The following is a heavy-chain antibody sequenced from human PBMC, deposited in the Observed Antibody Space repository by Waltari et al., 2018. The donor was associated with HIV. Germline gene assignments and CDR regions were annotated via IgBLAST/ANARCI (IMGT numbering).Heavy chain of an antibody. CDR3: ARGSSGKNIVVVPAAIKGRDRSYFDY. Sequence: QVQLQQWGAGLLKPSETLSLTCAVYGGSFSGYYWSWIRQPPGKGLEWIGEINHSGSTNYNPSLKSRVTISVDTSKNQFSLKLSSVTAADTAVYYCARGSSGKNIVVVPAAIKGRDRSYFDYWGQGTLVTVSS. D-gene: IGHD2-2*02. J-gene: IGHJ4*02. CDR2: INHSGST. V-gene: IGHV4-34*01. CDR1: GGSFSGYY.